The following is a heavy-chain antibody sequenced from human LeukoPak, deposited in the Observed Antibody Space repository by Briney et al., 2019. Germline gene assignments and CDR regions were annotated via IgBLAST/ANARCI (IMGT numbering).Heavy chain of an antibody. CDR1: GFTFTTYN. CDR2: ISRSSNYI. Sequence: GGSLRLSCAASGFTFTTYNMNWVRQAPGKGLEWVSSISRSSNYISYADSVKGRFTISRDSAKNSLYLQMNSLRAEDTAVYYCARESSSWFTPLDYWGQGTLVIVSS. V-gene: IGHV3-21*01. J-gene: IGHJ4*02. D-gene: IGHD6-13*01. CDR3: ARESSSWFTPLDY.